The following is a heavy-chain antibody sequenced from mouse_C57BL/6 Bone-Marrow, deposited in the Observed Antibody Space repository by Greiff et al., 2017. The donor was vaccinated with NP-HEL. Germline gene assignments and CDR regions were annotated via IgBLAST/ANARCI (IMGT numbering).Heavy chain of an antibody. J-gene: IGHJ4*01. D-gene: IGHD2-3*01. CDR3: AREGWLLPYDAMDY. CDR2: ISPGSGST. CDR1: GYTFTSYW. Sequence: QVHVKQSGAELVKPGASVKMSCKASGYTFTSYWITWVKQRPGQGLEWIGDISPGSGSTNYNEKFKSKATLSVDTSSSTAYMQLSSLTSEDSAVYYCAREGWLLPYDAMDYWGQGTAVTVSS. V-gene: IGHV1-55*01.